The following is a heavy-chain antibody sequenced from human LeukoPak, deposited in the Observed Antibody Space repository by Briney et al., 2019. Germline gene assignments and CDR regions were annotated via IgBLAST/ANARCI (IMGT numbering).Heavy chain of an antibody. D-gene: IGHD3-22*01. V-gene: IGHV3-23*01. CDR3: ARCTTASSGWCNWLDP. J-gene: IGHJ5*02. CDR2: VKSDGAGT. Sequence: PGGSLRLSCAASGFTFSTYAMSWVRQAPGKGLAWVASVKSDGAGTHYADSVKGRFTISRDNSKNILYLQMSSLRAEDTAIYYCARCTTASSGWCNWLDPWGQGTLVTVSS. CDR1: GFTFSTYA.